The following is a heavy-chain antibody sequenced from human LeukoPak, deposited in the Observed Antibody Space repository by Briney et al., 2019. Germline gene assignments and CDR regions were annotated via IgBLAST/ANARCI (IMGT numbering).Heavy chain of an antibody. D-gene: IGHD6-13*01. V-gene: IGHV5-51*01. Sequence: GESLKISCKGSGYSFTSYWIGWVRQMPGKGLERMGIVYPGDSDTRYSPSFQGQVTISADKSISTAYLQWSSLKASDTAMYYCARPLIAAAGTIDPWGQGTLVTVSS. CDR1: GYSFTSYW. CDR2: VYPGDSDT. J-gene: IGHJ5*02. CDR3: ARPLIAAAGTIDP.